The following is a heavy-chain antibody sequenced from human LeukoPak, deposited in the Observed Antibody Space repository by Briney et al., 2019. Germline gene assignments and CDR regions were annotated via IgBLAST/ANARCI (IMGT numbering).Heavy chain of an antibody. D-gene: IGHD1-26*01. CDR1: GGSFSGYY. Sequence: PSENLSLTCAVYGGSFSGYYWSWIRQPPGKGLEWIGYIYYSGSTNYNPSLKSRVTISVDTSKNQFSLRLSSVTAADTAVYYCTRHLPGATWFDPWGQGTQVTVSS. V-gene: IGHV4-59*08. CDR2: IYYSGST. CDR3: TRHLPGATWFDP. J-gene: IGHJ5*02.